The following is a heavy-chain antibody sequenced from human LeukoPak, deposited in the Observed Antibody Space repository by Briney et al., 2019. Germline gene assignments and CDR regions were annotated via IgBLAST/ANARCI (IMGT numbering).Heavy chain of an antibody. CDR2: INPSGGST. V-gene: IGHV1-46*01. Sequence: ASVKVSCKASGYTFTGYYMHWVRQAPGQGLEWMGIINPSGGSTSYAQKFQGRVTMTRDTSTSTVYMELSSLRSEDTAVYYCARVGTTYYYDYWGQGTLVTVSS. J-gene: IGHJ4*02. CDR3: ARVGTTYYYDY. D-gene: IGHD7-27*01. CDR1: GYTFTGYY.